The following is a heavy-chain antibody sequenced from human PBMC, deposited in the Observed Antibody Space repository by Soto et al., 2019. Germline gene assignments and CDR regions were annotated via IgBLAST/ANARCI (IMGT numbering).Heavy chain of an antibody. CDR3: ARNSVQALGKTSIVVVVAATGRDYYYGMDV. CDR2: AYHSGST. Sequence: SETLSLTCTVSGASVTLSNWWTWIRQSPGRGLEWIGQAYHSGSTNYNPSLETRVTISVDTSKNQFSLNLTSVTAADTAVYYCARNSVQALGKTSIVVVVAATGRDYYYGMDVWGQGTTVTVSS. V-gene: IGHV4-4*02. J-gene: IGHJ6*02. CDR1: GASVTLSNW. D-gene: IGHD2-15*01.